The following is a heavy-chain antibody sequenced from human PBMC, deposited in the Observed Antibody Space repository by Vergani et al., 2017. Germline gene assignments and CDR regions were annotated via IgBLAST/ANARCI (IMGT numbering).Heavy chain of an antibody. V-gene: IGHV1-69*13. J-gene: IGHJ6*02. Sequence: QVQLVQSGAEVKKPGSSVKVSCKPSGGTFSSYAISWVRQAPGQGLEWMGRIIPIFGTANYAQKFQGRVTITADESTTTAYMELSSLRSEDTAMYYCARDNYYGSVSYPLGYYYGMDVWGQGTTVTVSS. CDR1: GGTFSSYA. D-gene: IGHD3-10*01. CDR3: ARDNYYGSVSYPLGYYYGMDV. CDR2: IIPIFGTA.